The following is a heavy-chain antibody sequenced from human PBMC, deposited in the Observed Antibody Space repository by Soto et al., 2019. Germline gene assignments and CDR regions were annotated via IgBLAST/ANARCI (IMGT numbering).Heavy chain of an antibody. J-gene: IGHJ4*02. CDR3: ASRAPGTSVDY. D-gene: IGHD1-7*01. CDR2: IYRTGST. V-gene: IGHV4-4*02. Sequence: QVQLQESGPGLVKPSGTLSLTCAVSGGSFTSYNWWAWVRQPPGQGLEWIGEIYRTGSTNYNPSLKSRVTISLDKSENQFSLKVTSLTAADTAVYYCASRAPGTSVDYWGQGTLVTVSS. CDR1: GGSFTSYNW.